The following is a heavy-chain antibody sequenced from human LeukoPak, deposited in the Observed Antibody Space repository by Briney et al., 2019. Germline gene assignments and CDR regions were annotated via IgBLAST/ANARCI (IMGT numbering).Heavy chain of an antibody. CDR1: GGSISSYY. CDR3: ARRRDILTGYYGDAFVI. J-gene: IGHJ3*02. CDR2: IYTSGST. V-gene: IGHV4-4*07. D-gene: IGHD3-9*01. Sequence: SETLSLTCTVSGGSISSYYWSWIRQPAGKGLEWIGRIYTSGSTNYNPSLKSRVTMSVDTSKNQFSLKLSSVTAADTAVYYCARRRDILTGYYGDAFVIWGQGTMVTVSS.